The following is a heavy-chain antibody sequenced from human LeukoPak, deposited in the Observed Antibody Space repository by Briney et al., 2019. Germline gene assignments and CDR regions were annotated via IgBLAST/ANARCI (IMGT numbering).Heavy chain of an antibody. V-gene: IGHV3-21*01. CDR2: ISSSSSYI. J-gene: IGHJ5*02. CDR3: ATSIAAAGLLDP. Sequence: GGSLRLSCAASGFTFISYSLNWVRQAPGKGLEWVSSISSSSSYIYYADSVKGRFTISRDNAKNSLYLQMNSLRAEDTAVYYCATSIAAAGLLDPWGQGTLVTVSS. D-gene: IGHD6-13*01. CDR1: GFTFISYS.